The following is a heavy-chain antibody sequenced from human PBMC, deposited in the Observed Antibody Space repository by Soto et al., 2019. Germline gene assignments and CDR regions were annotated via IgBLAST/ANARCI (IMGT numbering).Heavy chain of an antibody. CDR2: MNPNSGNT. V-gene: IGHV1-8*01. D-gene: IGHD6-13*01. J-gene: IGHJ5*02. CDR1: GYTFTSYD. CDR3: ARESIAAAGTFWFDP. Sequence: QVQLVQSGAEVKKPGASVKVSCKASGYTFTSYDINWVRQATGQVLEWLGWMNPNSGNTGYAQKFQGRVTMTRNTSISTAYMELSSLRSEDTAVYYCARESIAAAGTFWFDPWGQGTLVTVSS.